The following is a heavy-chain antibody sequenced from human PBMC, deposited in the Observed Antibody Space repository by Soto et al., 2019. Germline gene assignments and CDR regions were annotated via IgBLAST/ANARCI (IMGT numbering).Heavy chain of an antibody. V-gene: IGHV1-18*01. CDR1: GYTFTSYG. J-gene: IGHJ6*03. CDR3: ARDGCSSTSCSGLYYYYYYMDV. Sequence: ASVKVSCKASGYTFTSYGISWVRQAPGQGLEWMGWISAYNGNTNYAQKLQGRVTMTTDTSTGTAYMELRSLRSDDTAVYYCARDGCSSTSCSGLYYYYYYMDVWGKGTTVTVSS. CDR2: ISAYNGNT. D-gene: IGHD2-2*01.